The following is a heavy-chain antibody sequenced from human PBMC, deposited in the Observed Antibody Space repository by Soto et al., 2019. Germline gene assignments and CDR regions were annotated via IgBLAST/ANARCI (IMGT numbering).Heavy chain of an antibody. V-gene: IGHV1-69*06. CDR3: ARGEWQQLARVYYYGMDV. CDR2: IIPIFGTA. Sequence: SVKVSCKASGGTFSSYAISWVRQAPGQGLEWMGGIIPIFGTANYAQKFQGRVTITADKSTSTAYMELSSLRSEDTAVYYCARGEWQQLARVYYYGMDVWGQGTTVTVSS. J-gene: IGHJ6*02. CDR1: GGTFSSYA. D-gene: IGHD6-13*01.